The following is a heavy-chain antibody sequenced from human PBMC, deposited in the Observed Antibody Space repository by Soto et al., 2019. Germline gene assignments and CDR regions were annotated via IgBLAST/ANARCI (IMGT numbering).Heavy chain of an antibody. V-gene: IGHV4-30-4*01. CDR3: ARGLPYYDILTGYYILISYGMDV. CDR1: GGSISSGDYY. J-gene: IGHJ6*02. D-gene: IGHD3-9*01. CDR2: IYYSGST. Sequence: KTSETLSLTCTVSGGSISSGDYYWSWIRQPPGKGLEWIGYIYYSGSTYYNPSLKSRVTISVDTSKNQFSLKLSSVTAADTAVYYCARGLPYYDILTGYYILISYGMDVWGQGTTVTVSS.